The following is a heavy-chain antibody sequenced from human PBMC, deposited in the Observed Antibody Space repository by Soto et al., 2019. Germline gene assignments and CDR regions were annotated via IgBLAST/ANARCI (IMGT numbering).Heavy chain of an antibody. Sequence: QVQLVESGGGVVQPGRSLRLSCAASGFTFSSYAMHWVRRAPGKGLEWVAVISYDGSNKYYADSVKGRFTISRDNSKNTLYLQMNSLRAEDTAVYYCALSPPRRYYFDYWGQGTLVTVSS. CDR2: ISYDGSNK. J-gene: IGHJ4*02. D-gene: IGHD3-16*01. V-gene: IGHV3-30-3*01. CDR3: ALSPPRRYYFDY. CDR1: GFTFSSYA.